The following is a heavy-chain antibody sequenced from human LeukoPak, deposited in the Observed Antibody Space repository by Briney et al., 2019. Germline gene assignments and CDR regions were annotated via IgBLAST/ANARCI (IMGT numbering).Heavy chain of an antibody. CDR3: AKDLGGIVVALGGAFDI. CDR1: GFTFRSYA. CDR2: ISGSGGST. J-gene: IGHJ3*02. Sequence: GGSLRLSCAASGFTFRSYAMRWVRQAPGKGLEWVSAISGSGGSTYYADSVKGRFTISRDNSKNTPYLQMNSLRAEDTAVYYCAKDLGGIVVALGGAFDIWGQGTMVTVSS. V-gene: IGHV3-23*01. D-gene: IGHD2-15*01.